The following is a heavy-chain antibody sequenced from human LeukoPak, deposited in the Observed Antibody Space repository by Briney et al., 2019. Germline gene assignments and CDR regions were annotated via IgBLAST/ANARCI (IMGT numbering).Heavy chain of an antibody. CDR3: ARYYTDYSNYFGVDY. J-gene: IGHJ4*02. CDR2: INHSGST. D-gene: IGHD4-11*01. V-gene: IGHV4-34*01. Sequence: SETLSLTCAVYGGSSSTYYWSWIRQPPGEGLEWIGEINHSGSTNYNPSLKSRVTISVDTSKNQFSLKLTSVTAADTAVYYCARYYTDYSNYFGVDYWGQGTLVTVSS. CDR1: GGSSSTYY.